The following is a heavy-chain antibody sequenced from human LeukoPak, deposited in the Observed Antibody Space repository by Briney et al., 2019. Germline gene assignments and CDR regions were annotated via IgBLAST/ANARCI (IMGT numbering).Heavy chain of an antibody. D-gene: IGHD4-17*01. Sequence: ASVEVSCKASGYTFSGHYMHWVRQAPGQGLEWMGWIYPNSGGTNYAQKFQGRVTMTRDTSISTAYMELRRLRYDDTAVYYCARVVGYGDYPFDNWGQGTLVTVSS. V-gene: IGHV1-2*02. J-gene: IGHJ4*02. CDR2: IYPNSGGT. CDR3: ARVVGYGDYPFDN. CDR1: GYTFSGHY.